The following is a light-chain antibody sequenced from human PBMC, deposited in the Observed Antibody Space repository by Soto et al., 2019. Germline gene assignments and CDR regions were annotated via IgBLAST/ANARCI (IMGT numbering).Light chain of an antibody. J-gene: IGKJ1*01. V-gene: IGKV3-20*01. CDR3: QHFGSSLRT. CDR1: QSVSSHF. Sequence: EIVLTQSPGTLSLSPGDRATLSCRASQSVSSHFLARYQQKPGQAPRLLIHGTSSRATGIPDRFSGSGSGTDFTLTISSLEPEDFAVYYCQHFGSSLRTFGQGTKVDIK. CDR2: GTS.